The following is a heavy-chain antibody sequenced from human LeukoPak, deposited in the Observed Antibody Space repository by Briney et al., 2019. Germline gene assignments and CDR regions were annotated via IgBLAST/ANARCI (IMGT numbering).Heavy chain of an antibody. Sequence: ASVKVSCKASGYTFTSYYMHWVRQAPGQGLEWMGIINPSGGSTSYAQKFQGRVTMTRDTSTSTVYMELSSLRSDDTAVYYCARADTVLPYYYDSSGYYSNWGQGTLVTVSS. J-gene: IGHJ4*02. CDR2: INPSGGST. D-gene: IGHD3-22*01. CDR1: GYTFTSYY. CDR3: ARADTVLPYYYDSSGYYSN. V-gene: IGHV1-46*01.